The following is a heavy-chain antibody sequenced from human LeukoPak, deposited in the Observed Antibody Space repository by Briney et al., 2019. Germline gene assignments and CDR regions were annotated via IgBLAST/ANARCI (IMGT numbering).Heavy chain of an antibody. J-gene: IGHJ3*02. Sequence: PGGSLRLSCAASGFTFSTYWMLWVRQAPGKGLVWVSRIKNDGSSTSHADSVKGRFTISRDNAKNTLYLQMTSLRAEDTAVYYCARDRAWTAFDMWGQGTMVTVSS. D-gene: IGHD3/OR15-3a*01. CDR2: IKNDGSST. V-gene: IGHV3-74*01. CDR1: GFTFSTYW. CDR3: ARDRAWTAFDM.